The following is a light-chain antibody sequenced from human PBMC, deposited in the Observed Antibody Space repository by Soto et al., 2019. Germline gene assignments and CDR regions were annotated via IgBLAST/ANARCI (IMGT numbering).Light chain of an antibody. CDR3: HQYGSSPET. Sequence: EIVLTQSPGTLSLSPGERATLSCRASQSVFTTYLAWYQQKPGQAPRLLIYATSSRATGISDRFSGSGSGTDFTLTISRLEPEDFAVYYCHQYGSSPETFGQGTKVEIK. CDR2: ATS. J-gene: IGKJ1*01. CDR1: QSVFTTY. V-gene: IGKV3-20*01.